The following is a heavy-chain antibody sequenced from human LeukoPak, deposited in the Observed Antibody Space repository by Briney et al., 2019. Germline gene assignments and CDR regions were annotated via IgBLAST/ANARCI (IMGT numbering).Heavy chain of an antibody. J-gene: IGHJ5*02. CDR3: ARFSYYYDSSGYYLGNWFDP. V-gene: IGHV1-69*05. CDR1: GGTFSSYA. CDR2: IIPIFGTA. D-gene: IGHD3-22*01. Sequence: SVPVSCKASGGTFSSYAISWARQAPGQGLEWMGGIIPIFGTANYAQKFQGRVTITTDESTSTAYMELSSLRSEDTAVYYCARFSYYYDSSGYYLGNWFDPWGQGTLVTVSS.